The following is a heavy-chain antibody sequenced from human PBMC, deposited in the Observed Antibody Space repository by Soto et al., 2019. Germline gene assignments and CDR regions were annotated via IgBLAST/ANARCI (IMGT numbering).Heavy chain of an antibody. Sequence: GSLRLSCAASGFTFSSYAMSWVRQAPGRGLEWVSAISGSGYSTYYADSVKGRFTISRDNSKNTLYLQMNSLRAEDTAVYYCAKTLDIVVVPAAIGYGMDVWGQGTTVTVSS. CDR3: AKTLDIVVVPAAIGYGMDV. V-gene: IGHV3-23*01. J-gene: IGHJ6*02. D-gene: IGHD2-2*03. CDR2: ISGSGYST. CDR1: GFTFSSYA.